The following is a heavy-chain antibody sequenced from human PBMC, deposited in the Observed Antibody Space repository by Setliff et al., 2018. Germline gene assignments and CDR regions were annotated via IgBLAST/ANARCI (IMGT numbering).Heavy chain of an antibody. CDR3: ARDTRGYAWDYYYYMDV. CDR2: INTNTGNP. Sequence: ASVKVSCKASGYTFTSYAMNWVRQAPGQGLEWMGWINTNTGNPTYAQGFTGRFVFSLDTSVSTAYLQISSLKAEDTAVYYCARDTRGYAWDYYYYMDVLGTGTTVTGSS. CDR1: GYTFTSYA. V-gene: IGHV7-4-1*02. D-gene: IGHD2-15*01. J-gene: IGHJ6*03.